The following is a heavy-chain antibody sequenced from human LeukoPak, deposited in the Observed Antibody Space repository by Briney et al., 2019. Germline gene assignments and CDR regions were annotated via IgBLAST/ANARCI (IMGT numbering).Heavy chain of an antibody. Sequence: SVKVSCKASGCTFSSYAISWVRQAPGQGLEWMGRIIPILGIANYVQKFQGRVTITADKSTSTAYMELSSLRTEDTAVYYCARGPPLNRYCSSTSRPRGHYYYGMDVWGQGTTVTVSS. J-gene: IGHJ6*02. D-gene: IGHD2-2*01. CDR2: IIPILGIA. CDR3: ARGPPLNRYCSSTSRPRGHYYYGMDV. V-gene: IGHV1-69*04. CDR1: GCTFSSYA.